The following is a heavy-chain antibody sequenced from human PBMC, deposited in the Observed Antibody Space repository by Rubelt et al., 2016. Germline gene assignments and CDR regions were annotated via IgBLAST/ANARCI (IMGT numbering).Heavy chain of an antibody. J-gene: IGHJ3*01. D-gene: IGHD6-6*01. CDR2: IRAKLYGGKT. CDR3: TTASPSIAVGGPAVNDAFDV. CDR1: GFTFGDYA. V-gene: IGHV3-49*03. Sequence: EVQVVESGGGLVQPGRSLRLSCTGSGFTFGDYALGWFSQAPGKGLACVAFIRAKLYGGKTENDASVKAKLALFSDDLTHTLYLQMNSLKTEDKAVYYCTTASPSIAVGGPAVNDAFDVWGQGTMVTVSS.